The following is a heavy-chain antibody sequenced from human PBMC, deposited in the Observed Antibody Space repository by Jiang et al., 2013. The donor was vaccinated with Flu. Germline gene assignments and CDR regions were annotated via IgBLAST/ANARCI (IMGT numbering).Heavy chain of an antibody. CDR2: TYYRSKWYN. J-gene: IGHJ6*02. D-gene: IGHD6-13*01. CDR1: SSNSAA. CDR3: ARAYGNSWYYYYGLDV. V-gene: IGHV6-1*01. Sequence: SSNSAAWSWIRQSPSRGLEWLGRTYYRSKWYNDYAVSVKSRITINPDTSKNQFSLQLNSVTPEDTAVYYCARAYGNSWYYYYGLDVWGQGTTVTVSS.